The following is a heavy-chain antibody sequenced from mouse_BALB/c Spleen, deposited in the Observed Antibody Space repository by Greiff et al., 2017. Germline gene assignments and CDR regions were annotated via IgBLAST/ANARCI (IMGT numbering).Heavy chain of an antibody. J-gene: IGHJ3*01. CDR3: ARGGYDGYYVGY. Sequence: VQLKQSGPGLVKPSQSLSLTCSVTGYSITSGYYWNWIRQFPGNKLEWMGYISYDGSNNYNPSLKNRISITRDTSKNQFFLKLNSVTTEDTATYYCARGGYDGYYVGYWGQGTLVTVSA. CDR2: ISYDGSN. CDR1: GYSITSGYY. V-gene: IGHV3-6*02. D-gene: IGHD2-3*01.